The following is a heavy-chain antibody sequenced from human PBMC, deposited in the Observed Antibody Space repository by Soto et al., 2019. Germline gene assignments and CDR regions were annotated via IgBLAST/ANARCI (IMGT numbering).Heavy chain of an antibody. V-gene: IGHV1-46*01. CDR1: GYTFTSYY. D-gene: IGHD3-10*01. CDR2: VNPTGGSTTYT. J-gene: IGHJ6*02. CDR3: AKVSGGPPMVMGDFYYAMDV. Sequence: ASVKVSCKASGYTFTSYYMHWVRQAPGQGLEWMGIVNPTGGSTTYTSYAQKFQGRVTMTRDTSTSTVYMELSSLRSEDTAVYCCAKVSGGPPMVMGDFYYAMDVWGQGTTVTV.